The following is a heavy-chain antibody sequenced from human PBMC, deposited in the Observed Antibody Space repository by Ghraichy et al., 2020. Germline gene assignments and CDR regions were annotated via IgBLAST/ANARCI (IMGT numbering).Heavy chain of an antibody. V-gene: IGHV3-21*01. CDR1: GFTFSSYS. J-gene: IGHJ3*02. D-gene: IGHD1-26*01. CDR2: ISSSSSYI. CDR3: ARDGPIVGVSDAFDI. Sequence: GSLRLSCAASGFTFSSYSMNWVRQAPGKGLEWVSSISSSSSYIYYADSVKGRFTISRDNAKNSLYLQMNSLRAEDTAVYYCARDGPIVGVSDAFDIWGQGTMVTVSS.